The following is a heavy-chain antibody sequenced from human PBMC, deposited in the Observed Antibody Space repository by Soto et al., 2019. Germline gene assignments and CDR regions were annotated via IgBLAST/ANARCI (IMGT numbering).Heavy chain of an antibody. CDR2: IRSGSIYI. CDR1: GFTFSSYS. J-gene: IGHJ6*02. CDR3: ARGDVSGV. D-gene: IGHD3-10*01. Sequence: EVQLVESGGGLVKSGGSLRLSCAASGFTFSSYSMNWVRQSPGKGLEWVSYIRSGSIYIYYADSVKGRFTISRDNAKNSLYLQMNSLRAEDTAVYYCARGDVSGVWGQGTTVTVSS. V-gene: IGHV3-21*01.